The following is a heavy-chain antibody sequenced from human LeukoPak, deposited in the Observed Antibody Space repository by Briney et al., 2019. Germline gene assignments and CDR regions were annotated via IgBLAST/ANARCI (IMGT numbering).Heavy chain of an antibody. Sequence: SETLSLTCTVSGGSISSYYWSWIRQPPGKGLERIGYIYYSGSTNYNPSLKSRVTISVDTSKNQFSLKLSSVTAADTAVYYCARTYSGSYTGAYYFDYWGQGTLVTVSS. V-gene: IGHV4-59*01. CDR3: ARTYSGSYTGAYYFDY. CDR2: IYYSGST. D-gene: IGHD1-26*01. CDR1: GGSISSYY. J-gene: IGHJ4*02.